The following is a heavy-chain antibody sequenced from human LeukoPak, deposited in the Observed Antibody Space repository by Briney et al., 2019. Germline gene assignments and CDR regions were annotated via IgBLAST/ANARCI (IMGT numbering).Heavy chain of an antibody. J-gene: IGHJ5*02. Sequence: ASVKVSCKAPGGTFISYAISWVRQAPGQGLEWMGGIIPIFGTANYAQKFQGRVTMTRNTSISTAYMELSSLRSEDTAVYYCARGLAYSGYSSPWGQGTLVTVSS. CDR2: IIPIFGTA. D-gene: IGHD6-13*01. CDR1: GGTFISYA. CDR3: ARGLAYSGYSSP. V-gene: IGHV1-69*05.